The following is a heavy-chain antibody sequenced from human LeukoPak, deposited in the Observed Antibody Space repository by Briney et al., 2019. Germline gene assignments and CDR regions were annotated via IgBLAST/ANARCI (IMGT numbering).Heavy chain of an antibody. J-gene: IGHJ4*02. CDR1: GGSFSGYY. V-gene: IGHV4-34*01. CDR2: INHSGST. CDR3: ARSSGWPHFISRLDY. Sequence: SETLSLTCAVYGGSFSGYYWSWIPQPPGKGLEWIGEINHSGSTNYNPSLKSRVTISVDTSKNQFSLKLSSVTAADTAVYYCARSSGWPHFISRLDYWGQGTLVTVSS. D-gene: IGHD6-19*01.